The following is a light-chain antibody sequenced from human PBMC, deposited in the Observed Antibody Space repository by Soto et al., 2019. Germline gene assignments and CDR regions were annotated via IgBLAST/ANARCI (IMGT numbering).Light chain of an antibody. CDR2: EVS. V-gene: IGLV2-8*01. CDR3: RSYVGSYNWM. J-gene: IGLJ3*02. CDR1: SSDVGGYKY. Sequence: QSALTQPPSASGSPGQSVTISCTGTSSDVGGYKYVSWYQQHPGKAPKLMIYEVSKRPSGVTDRFSGSKSGNTAWLTVSGLQAADEADYVFRSYVGSYNWMFSDGTKHTVL.